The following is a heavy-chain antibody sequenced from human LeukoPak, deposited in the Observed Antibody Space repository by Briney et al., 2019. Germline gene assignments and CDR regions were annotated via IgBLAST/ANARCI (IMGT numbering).Heavy chain of an antibody. J-gene: IGHJ6*02. V-gene: IGHV3-48*04. CDR3: AVSGRGGFYYYGMDV. CDR1: GSSFSSAS. Sequence: GGSLRLSCAVSGSSFSSASMNWVRQAPAKGLEWLSYISSASSTIYYADSVRGRFTISRDNAKNSLYLQMNSLRAEDTAVYYCAVSGRGGFYYYGMDVWGQGTTVTVSS. CDR2: ISSASSTI. D-gene: IGHD1-26*01.